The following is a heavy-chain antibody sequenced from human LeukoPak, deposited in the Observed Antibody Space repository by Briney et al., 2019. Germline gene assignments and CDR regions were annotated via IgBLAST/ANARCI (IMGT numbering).Heavy chain of an antibody. V-gene: IGHV3-23*01. CDR2: ISGSGGST. J-gene: IGHJ4*02. CDR3: AKDAGSGSYYKPRYYFDY. D-gene: IGHD3-10*01. Sequence: GGSLRLSCAASGFTFSSYAMSWVRQAPGKGLEWVSAISGSGGSTYYADSVKGRFTISRDNSKNTLYLQMNSLRAEDTAVYYCAKDAGSGSYYKPRYYFDYWGQGTLVTVSS. CDR1: GFTFSSYA.